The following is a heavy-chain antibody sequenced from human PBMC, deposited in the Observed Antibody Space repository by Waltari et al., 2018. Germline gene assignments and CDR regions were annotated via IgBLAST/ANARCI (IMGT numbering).Heavy chain of an antibody. CDR3: ARLPRGSVIIGAFDI. CDR2: MYFSGTH. J-gene: IGHJ3*02. Sequence: VQLQESGPGLVKPSETLSLSCDVSGDSITSHFWSWIRQAPGTGLEWIGYMYFSGTHNYNPSLKSRVTISIDTSKNHFSLNLRSVTAADTAIYYCARLPRGSVIIGAFDIWGQGTQVTVSS. V-gene: IGHV4-59*11. D-gene: IGHD3-22*01. CDR1: GDSITSHF.